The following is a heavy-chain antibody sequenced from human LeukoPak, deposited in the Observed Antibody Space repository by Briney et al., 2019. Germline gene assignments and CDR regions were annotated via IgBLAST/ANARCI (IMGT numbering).Heavy chain of an antibody. CDR1: GGTFSSYA. CDR2: IIPIFGTA. V-gene: IGHV1-69*13. J-gene: IGHJ4*02. CDR3: ARDWEYSSSSGGFDY. Sequence: SVKVSCKASGGTFSSYAISWVRQAPGQGLEWMGGIIPIFGTANYAQKFQGRVTITADESTSTAYMELSSLRSDGTAVYYCARDWEYSSSSGGFDYWGQGTLVTVSS. D-gene: IGHD6-6*01.